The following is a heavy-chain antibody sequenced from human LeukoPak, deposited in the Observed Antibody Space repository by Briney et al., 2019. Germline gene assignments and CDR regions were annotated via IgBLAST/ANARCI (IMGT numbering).Heavy chain of an antibody. D-gene: IGHD3-22*01. CDR1: GFTFSSYW. CDR3: XXXTYYYDTSPAGWFDA. V-gene: IGHV3-7*01. J-gene: IGHJ5*02. Sequence: GGSLRLSCAVSGFTFSSYWMSWVRQAPGKGLEWVANINQDGSANNYVDSVTGRFTISRDNAKNSLYPQMNSLRAEDTAIYYCXXXTYYYDTSPAGWFDAWGQGTLVTVSS. CDR2: INQDGSAN.